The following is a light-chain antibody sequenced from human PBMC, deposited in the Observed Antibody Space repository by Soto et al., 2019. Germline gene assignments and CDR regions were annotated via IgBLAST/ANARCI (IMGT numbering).Light chain of an antibody. CDR1: NSNIGSSY. CDR3: AAWDDSLRAPV. Sequence: QPVLTQPPSASGTPGQRVTISCSGSNSNIGSSYVYWFQQLPGTAPKLLVYRNDQRPSGVPDRFSGSKSGTSASLAISGLRSEDEADYHCAAWDDSLRAPVFGGGTKLTVL. CDR2: RND. V-gene: IGLV1-47*01. J-gene: IGLJ3*02.